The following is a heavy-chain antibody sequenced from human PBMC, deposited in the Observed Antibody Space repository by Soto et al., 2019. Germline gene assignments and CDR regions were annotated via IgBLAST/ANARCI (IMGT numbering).Heavy chain of an antibody. CDR3: ARGAMTTMRYYYYYGMDG. J-gene: IGHJ6*02. V-gene: IGHV3-33*01. D-gene: IGHD4-4*01. CDR1: GFTFSSYG. CDR2: IWYDGSNK. Sequence: GGSLRLSCAASGFTFSSYGMHWVRQAPGKGLEWVAVIWYDGSNKYYADSVKGRFTISRDNSKNTLYLQMNSLRAEDTAVYYCARGAMTTMRYYYYYGMDGWGQGTTVTVSS.